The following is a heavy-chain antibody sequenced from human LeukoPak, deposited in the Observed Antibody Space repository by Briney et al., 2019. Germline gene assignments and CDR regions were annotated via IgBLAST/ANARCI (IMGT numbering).Heavy chain of an antibody. CDR3: ARARGWLYYYYGMDV. D-gene: IGHD3-10*01. V-gene: IGHV4-34*01. CDR2: INHSGST. J-gene: IGHJ6*02. CDR1: GGSFSDYY. Sequence: SETLSLTCAVYGGSFSDYYWSWIRQPPGKGLEWIGEINHSGSTNYNPSLKSRVTISVDTSKNQFSLKLSSVTAADTAVYYCARARGWLYYYYGMDVWGQGTTVTVSS.